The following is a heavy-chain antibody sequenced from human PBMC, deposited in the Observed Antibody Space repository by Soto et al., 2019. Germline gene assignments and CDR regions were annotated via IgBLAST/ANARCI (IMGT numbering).Heavy chain of an antibody. Sequence: QDHLVQSGAEVKKPGASAKVSCKASGYTFKNYGINWVRQAPGRGHEWVAWISAYNGDTSYAQHFQGRVTVTTKTLPNPAYMEFRSLRPDDTDVYFCVLGGLETGYYRDMDYWGQGTLVSVSS. CDR2: ISAYNGDT. CDR3: VLGGLETGYYRDMDY. CDR1: GYTFKNYG. V-gene: IGHV1-18*04. J-gene: IGHJ4*02. D-gene: IGHD3-9*01.